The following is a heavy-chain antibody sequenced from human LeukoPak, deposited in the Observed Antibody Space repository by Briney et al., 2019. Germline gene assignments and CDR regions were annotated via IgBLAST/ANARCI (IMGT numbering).Heavy chain of an antibody. J-gene: IGHJ5*02. Sequence: GESLKISCKGYGYSFTSYWIAWVRQMPGKGLEWMGIIYPGDSDTRYSPSFQGQVTISADKSISTAYLQWSSLKASDTAMYYCARRMGYDIWYPLDPRGQGTLVTVSS. CDR1: GYSFTSYW. CDR2: IYPGDSDT. CDR3: ARRMGYDIWYPLDP. V-gene: IGHV5-51*01. D-gene: IGHD3-9*01.